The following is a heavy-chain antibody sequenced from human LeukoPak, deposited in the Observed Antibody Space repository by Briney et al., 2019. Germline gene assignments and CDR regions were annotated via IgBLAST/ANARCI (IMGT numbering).Heavy chain of an antibody. CDR2: ISYDGSNK. CDR1: GFTFSSYA. J-gene: IGHJ4*02. V-gene: IGHV3-30-3*01. D-gene: IGHD3-10*01. Sequence: PGRSLRLSCAASGFTFSSYAMHWVRQAPGKGLEWVAVISYDGSNKYYADSVKGRFTISRDNSKNTLYLQMNSLRAEDTAVYYCASDAGEKGDYWGQGILVTVSS. CDR3: ASDAGEKGDY.